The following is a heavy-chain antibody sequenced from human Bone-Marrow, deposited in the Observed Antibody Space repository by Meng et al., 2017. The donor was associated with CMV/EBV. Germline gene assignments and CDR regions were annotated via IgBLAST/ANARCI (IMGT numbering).Heavy chain of an antibody. CDR1: RHTLTGYY. D-gene: IGHD2-2*01. J-gene: IGHJ1*01. CDR2: INPNSGGT. CDR3: ARVRHCSSTSCYLLISTWLQH. V-gene: IGHV1-2*02. Sequence: ASVKVSCKAPRHTLTGYYIHWVRQAPGQGLEWLGWINPNSGGTNYAQKFQGRVTMTRDTSISTAYMELSRLRSDDTAVYYCARVRHCSSTSCYLLISTWLQHWGQGTLVTVSS.